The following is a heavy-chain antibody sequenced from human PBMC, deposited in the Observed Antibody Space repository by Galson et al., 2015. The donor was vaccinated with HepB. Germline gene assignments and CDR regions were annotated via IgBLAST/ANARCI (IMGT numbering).Heavy chain of an antibody. Sequence: SLRLSCAASGFTFSSYSMNWVRQAPGRGLERVSYISSSGSSKTYADSVEGRFTISRDNVKNLLYLQMNSLRAEDTALYYCARRGVRRDEDNWGQGTLVTVSS. J-gene: IGHJ4*02. V-gene: IGHV3-48*01. D-gene: IGHD3-10*01. CDR3: ARRGVRRDEDN. CDR1: GFTFSSYS. CDR2: ISSSGSSK.